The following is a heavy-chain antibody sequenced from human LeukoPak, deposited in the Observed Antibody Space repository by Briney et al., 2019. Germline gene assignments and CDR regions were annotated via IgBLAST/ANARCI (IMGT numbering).Heavy chain of an antibody. Sequence: GGSLRLSCAASGFTFSSYSMNWVRQAPGKGLEWVSSISSSSSYIYYADSVKGRFTISRDNSKNTLYLQMNSLRAEDTAVYYCAKEAGRSYYDSSGYYSYFDYWGQGTLVTVSS. CDR1: GFTFSSYS. J-gene: IGHJ4*02. CDR3: AKEAGRSYYDSSGYYSYFDY. CDR2: ISSSSSYI. V-gene: IGHV3-21*01. D-gene: IGHD3-22*01.